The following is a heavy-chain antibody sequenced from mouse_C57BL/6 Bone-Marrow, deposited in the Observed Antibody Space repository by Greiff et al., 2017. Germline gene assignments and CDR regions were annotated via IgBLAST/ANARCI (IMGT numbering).Heavy chain of an antibody. D-gene: IGHD1-1*01. CDR2: INPSSGDT. J-gene: IGHJ2*01. Sequence: QVQLQQSGAELAKPGASVKLSCKASGYTFTSYRMHWVKQRPGQGLEWIGYINPSSGDTKYNQKFKGKATLTADKSSSTAYMELRSLTSEDSAVYYCAREGISTFVSTVDYWGQGTTLTVSS. V-gene: IGHV1-7*01. CDR1: GYTFTSYR. CDR3: AREGISTFVSTVDY.